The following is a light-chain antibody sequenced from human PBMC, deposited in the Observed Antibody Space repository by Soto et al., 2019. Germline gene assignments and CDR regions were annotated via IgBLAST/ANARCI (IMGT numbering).Light chain of an antibody. CDR3: CSDAGSYTV. CDR1: SSDVGGYNF. CDR2: DVT. J-gene: IGLJ2*01. Sequence: QSALTQPRSVSGSPGQSVTISCTGTSSDVGGYNFVSWYQQHPGKAPKLMIYDVTKRPSGVPDRFSGSKSGNTASLTISGLQAEDEAEYYCCSDAGSYTVFGGGTKVTVL. V-gene: IGLV2-11*01.